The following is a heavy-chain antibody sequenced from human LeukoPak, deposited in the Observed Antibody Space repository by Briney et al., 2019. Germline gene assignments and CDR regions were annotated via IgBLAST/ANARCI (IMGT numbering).Heavy chain of an antibody. Sequence: GSLRLSCAASGFTFISYAMSWVRQAPGKGLEWIGEINHSGSTNYNPSLKSRVTISVDTSKNQFSLKLSSVTAADTAVYYCARELSGGAAADHWGQGTLVTVSS. J-gene: IGHJ4*02. CDR3: ARELSGGAAADH. CDR1: GFTFISYA. CDR2: INHSGST. D-gene: IGHD6-13*01. V-gene: IGHV4-34*01.